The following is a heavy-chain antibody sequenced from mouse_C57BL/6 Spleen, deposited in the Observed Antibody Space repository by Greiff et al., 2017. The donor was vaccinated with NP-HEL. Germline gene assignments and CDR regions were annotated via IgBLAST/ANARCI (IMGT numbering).Heavy chain of an antibody. CDR2: IDPSDSYT. CDR1: GYTFTSYW. D-gene: IGHD2-1*01. J-gene: IGHJ3*01. V-gene: IGHV1-69*01. CDR3: ARSGGNYRFAY. Sequence: QVQLQQPGAELVMPGASVKLSCKASGYTFTSYWMHWVKQRPGQGLEWIGEIDPSDSYTNYNQKFKGKSTLTVDKSSSTAYMQLSSLTSEDSAVYYCARSGGNYRFAYWGQGTLVTVSA.